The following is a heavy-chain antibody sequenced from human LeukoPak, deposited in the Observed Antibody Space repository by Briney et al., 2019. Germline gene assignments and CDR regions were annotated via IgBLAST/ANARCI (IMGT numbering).Heavy chain of an antibody. D-gene: IGHD3-22*01. J-gene: IGHJ4*02. CDR2: IYSSGST. Sequence: GGSLRLSCAASGFTVSGNYMGWVRQAPGKGLEWVSVIYSSGSTHYADSVKGRFTIFRDNSKNTLYLQMNSLRAEDTAVYYCAAYSSGSPTPDFWGQGTLVTVSS. CDR1: GFTVSGNY. V-gene: IGHV3-66*01. CDR3: AAYSSGSPTPDF.